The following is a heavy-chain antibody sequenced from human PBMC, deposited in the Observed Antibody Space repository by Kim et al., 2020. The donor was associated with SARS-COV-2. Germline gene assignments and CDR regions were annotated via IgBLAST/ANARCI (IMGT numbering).Heavy chain of an antibody. V-gene: IGHV4-59*13. CDR3: ARGERRGTLGNYRTGKFDY. Sequence: SETLSLTCTVSGDSINPYYWSWIRQPPGKGLEWIGYVHYKVSTNYNPSLESRVTISMDTSKNEFSLKLNSVTAADTAIYYCARGERRGTLGNYRTGKFDYWGQGSLVTVSS. CDR2: VHYKVST. CDR1: GDSINPYY. D-gene: IGHD3-10*01. J-gene: IGHJ4*02.